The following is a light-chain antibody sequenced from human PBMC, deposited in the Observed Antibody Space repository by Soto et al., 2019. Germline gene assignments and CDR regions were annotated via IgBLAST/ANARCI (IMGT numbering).Light chain of an antibody. J-gene: IGKJ5*01. CDR1: QSVSSN. CDR2: GAS. CDR3: QQYNNWPPIT. V-gene: IGKV3D-15*01. Sequence: EIVLNQSPATLSVSQGERATLSCRASQSVSSNLAWYQQKPGQAPRLLIYGASTRATGIPARFSGSGSGTEFTLTISSLQSEDFAVYYCQQYNNWPPITFGQGTRLEIK.